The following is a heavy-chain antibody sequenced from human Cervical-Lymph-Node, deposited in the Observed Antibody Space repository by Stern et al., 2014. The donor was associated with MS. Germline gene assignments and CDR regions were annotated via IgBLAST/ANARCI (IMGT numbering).Heavy chain of an antibody. CDR1: GYTFTNNW. CDR3: ATPPPRRKWDDPNYGMDV. J-gene: IGHJ6*02. V-gene: IGHV5-51*03. Sequence: EVQLVQSGAEVKKPGESLKISCKGSGYTFTNNWIAWVRQMPGKGLEWMGIIPPADPNIRDAPPLQGQPTIPAAKSISTASLKGSSRKAGDSAVYYCATPPPRRKWDDPNYGMDVWGQGTTVTVSS. D-gene: IGHD1-1*01. CDR2: IPPADPNI.